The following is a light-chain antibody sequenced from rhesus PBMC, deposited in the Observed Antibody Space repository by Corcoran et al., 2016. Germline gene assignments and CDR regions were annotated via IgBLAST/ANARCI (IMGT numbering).Light chain of an antibody. CDR1: QGISKY. CDR3: PQPNTYPPA. V-gene: IGKV1S14*01. J-gene: IGKJ1*01. Sequence: DIQMTQSPSSLSASAGDKVTITCRASQGISKYLAWYQQKPGKAPKPLIHYASNLESGVPSRFSGSGSWTYFTLTICSLHPADFAIYSCPQPNTYPPAFGQGTKVEIK. CDR2: YAS.